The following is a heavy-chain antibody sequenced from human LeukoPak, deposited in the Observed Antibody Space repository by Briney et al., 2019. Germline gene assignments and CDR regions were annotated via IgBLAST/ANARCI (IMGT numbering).Heavy chain of an antibody. D-gene: IGHD3-22*01. CDR2: IRYDGTNK. CDR3: ARGDLSGYYYSY. Sequence: GGSLRLSCAASGFTFSSYAMHWVRQAPGKGLEWVAFIRYDGTNKNYADSVKGRFTISRDNSKSTLYLQMNSLRTEDTAVYYCARGDLSGYYYSYWGQGTLVTVSS. V-gene: IGHV3-30*02. J-gene: IGHJ4*02. CDR1: GFTFSSYA.